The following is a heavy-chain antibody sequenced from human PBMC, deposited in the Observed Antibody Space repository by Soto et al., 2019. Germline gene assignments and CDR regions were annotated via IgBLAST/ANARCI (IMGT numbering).Heavy chain of an antibody. D-gene: IGHD1-1*01. CDR1: GGTFSSYA. V-gene: IGHV1-69*13. CDR3: ARRLDPAGDY. J-gene: IGHJ4*02. Sequence: ASVKVSCKASGGTFSSYAISWVRQAPGQGLEWMGGIIPIFGTANYAQKFQDRVTITADESTSTTYMELSSLRSEDTAVYYCARRLDPAGDYWGQGTLVTVSS. CDR2: IIPIFGTA.